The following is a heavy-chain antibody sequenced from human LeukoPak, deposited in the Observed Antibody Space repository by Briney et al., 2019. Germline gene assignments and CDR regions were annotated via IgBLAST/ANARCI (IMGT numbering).Heavy chain of an antibody. Sequence: PSETLSLTCTVSGYSISGGYYWGWIRQPPGKGLKWIGSISHSGSTYYNPSLKSRVTISVDTSKNQFSLKLSSLTAADTAVYYCARLRRSRLAEFDYWGQGTLVTVSS. CDR3: ARLRRSRLAEFDY. V-gene: IGHV4-38-2*02. CDR1: GYSISGGYY. J-gene: IGHJ4*02. D-gene: IGHD3-3*02. CDR2: ISHSGST.